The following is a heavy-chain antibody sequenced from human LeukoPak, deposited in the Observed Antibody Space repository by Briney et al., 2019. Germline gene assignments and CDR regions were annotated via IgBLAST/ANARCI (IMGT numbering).Heavy chain of an antibody. CDR3: ARGRVRQWFDP. CDR1: GGSISSSSYY. V-gene: IGHV4-39*07. Sequence: SETLSLTCTVSGGSISSSSYYWGWIRQPPGKGLEWIGEINHSGSTNYNPSLKSRVTISVDTSKNQFSLKLSSVTAADTAVYYCARGRVRQWFDPWGQGTLVTVSS. D-gene: IGHD1-1*01. CDR2: INHSGST. J-gene: IGHJ5*02.